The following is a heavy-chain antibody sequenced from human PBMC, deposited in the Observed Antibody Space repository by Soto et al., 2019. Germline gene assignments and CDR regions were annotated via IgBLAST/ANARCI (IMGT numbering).Heavy chain of an antibody. V-gene: IGHV1-2*04. Sequence: ASVKVSCKASGYTFTGYYMHWVRQAPGQGLDGMGWINPNSGGTNYAQKFQGWVTMTRDTSISTAYMELSRLRSDDTAVYYCARSDILTGYSNGMDVWGQGTTVTVSS. D-gene: IGHD3-9*01. CDR1: GYTFTGYY. CDR2: INPNSGGT. J-gene: IGHJ6*02. CDR3: ARSDILTGYSNGMDV.